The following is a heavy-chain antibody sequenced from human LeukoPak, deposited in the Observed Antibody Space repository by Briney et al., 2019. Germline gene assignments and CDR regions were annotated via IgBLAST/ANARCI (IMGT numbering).Heavy chain of an antibody. CDR2: INHSGST. V-gene: IGHV4-34*01. CDR1: GGSFSGYY. CDR3: ARGRRGIAAAGDY. J-gene: IGHJ4*02. Sequence: SETLSLTCAVYGGSFSGYYWSWIRQPPGKGLEWIGEINHSGSTNYNPSLKSRVTISVDTSKNQFSLKLSSVTAADTAVYYCARGRRGIAAAGDYWGQGTLVTVSS. D-gene: IGHD6-13*01.